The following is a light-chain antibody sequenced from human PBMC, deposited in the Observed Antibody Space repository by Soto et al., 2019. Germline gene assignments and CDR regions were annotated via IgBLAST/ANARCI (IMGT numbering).Light chain of an antibody. V-gene: IGKV1-5*03. CDR2: WAS. J-gene: IGKJ2*02. CDR1: QSIGGW. CDR3: QQYNTIWGT. Sequence: DIQMTQSPSTLSTFVGDRVAITCRASQSIGGWLAWNQQKPGKAPKVLFHWASSLESGVPSRFSGSGSGTEFTLTSSSLQPVGFESNSCQQYNTIWGTFGQGTNLEIK.